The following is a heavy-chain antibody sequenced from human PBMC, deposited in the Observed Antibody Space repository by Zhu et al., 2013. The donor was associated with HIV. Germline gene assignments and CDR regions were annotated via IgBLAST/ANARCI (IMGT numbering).Heavy chain of an antibody. Sequence: QVQLQQWGAGLLKPSETLSLTCAVYGGSFSGYYWSWIRQPPGKGLEWIGEINHSGSTNYNPSLKSRVTISVDTSKNQFSLKLSSVTAADTAVYYCARIAALYYYYGMDVWGQGTTVTVSS. V-gene: IGHV4-34*01. CDR3: ARIAALYYYYGMDV. CDR2: INHSGST. CDR1: GGSFSGYY. D-gene: IGHD6-13*01. J-gene: IGHJ6*02.